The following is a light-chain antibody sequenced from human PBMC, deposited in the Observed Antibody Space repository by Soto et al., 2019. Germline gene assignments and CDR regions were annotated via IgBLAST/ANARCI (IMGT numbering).Light chain of an antibody. J-gene: IGKJ1*01. CDR1: QSVTGTN. CDR3: QQRSNWPT. Sequence: IVLTQSPVTLSLSPGEGATLSCRASQSVTGTNLAWYQQRAGQAPRLLIYDAVRRATGIPDRFSGSGSGTDFTLTISGLEPEDFAVYYCQQRSNWPTFGQGTKVDI. V-gene: IGKV3D-20*02. CDR2: DAV.